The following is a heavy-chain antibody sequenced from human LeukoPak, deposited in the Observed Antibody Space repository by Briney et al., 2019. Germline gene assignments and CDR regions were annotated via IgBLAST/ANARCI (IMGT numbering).Heavy chain of an antibody. CDR2: IISSRSYI. Sequence: PGGSLRLSCAASGFTFRSYSMNWVRQAPGKGREWVSSIISSRSYIYYAESVKGRFTISRDNAKTSLYLQMNSLRAEDTAVYYCARLVVVTAISDYWGQGTLVTVSS. CDR1: GFTFRSYS. CDR3: ARLVVVTAISDY. D-gene: IGHD2-21*02. V-gene: IGHV3-21*01. J-gene: IGHJ4*02.